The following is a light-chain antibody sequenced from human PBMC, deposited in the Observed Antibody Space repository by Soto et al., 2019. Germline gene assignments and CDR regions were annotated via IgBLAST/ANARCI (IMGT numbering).Light chain of an antibody. CDR2: AAS. CDR3: QQSYSTLT. CDR1: QNIGVY. V-gene: IGKV1-39*01. J-gene: IGKJ3*01. Sequence: DIQMTQSPSSLSASVGERVTITCRASQNIGVYLNWYQQKPGKAPKLLIYAASSLQSGVSSRFSGSGSATDFTLTISSLQPEDFATYYCQQSYSTLTFGPGTKVDIK.